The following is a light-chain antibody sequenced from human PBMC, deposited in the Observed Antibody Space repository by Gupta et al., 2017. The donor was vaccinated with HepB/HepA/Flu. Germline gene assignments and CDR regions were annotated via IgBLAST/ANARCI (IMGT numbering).Light chain of an antibody. V-gene: IGKV3-15*01. CDR3: QQYNNWPRLT. Sequence: ELLIPPSPATLSVSPGEGATLSCRASQSVSSNLAWYQQKPGQAPRLLIYGASTRAAGIPARFSGGGSGTEFTRTISSLQSEDFADYYCQQYNNWPRLTFGGGTRVEIK. J-gene: IGKJ4*01. CDR1: QSVSSN. CDR2: GAS.